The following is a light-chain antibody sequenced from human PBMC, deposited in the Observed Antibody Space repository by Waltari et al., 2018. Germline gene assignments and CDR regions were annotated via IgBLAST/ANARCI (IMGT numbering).Light chain of an antibody. Sequence: DIQMTQSPSTLSASVGARVTITCRASQSISPWLAWYQQKPGKAPKLLISKASSLESGVPSRFSGSGSGTLFTLTISSLQSDDFATYYCQHFITYPRTFGQGTKVEIK. CDR1: QSISPW. J-gene: IGKJ1*01. V-gene: IGKV1-5*03. CDR2: KAS. CDR3: QHFITYPRT.